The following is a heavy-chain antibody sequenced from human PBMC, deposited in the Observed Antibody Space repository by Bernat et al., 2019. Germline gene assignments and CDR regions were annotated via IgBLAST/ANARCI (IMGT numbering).Heavy chain of an antibody. CDR2: IYYSGTT. J-gene: IGHJ6*03. D-gene: IGHD6-13*01. CDR3: ARETGYSSSWSRYYYYYYMDV. V-gene: IGHV4-59*11. Sequence: QVQLQESGPGLVKPSETLSLTCAVSGASISSHYWSWIRQPPGKGPEWIGYIYYSGTTNYNPSLKSRVTISVDTSKNQFSLKLSSVTAADTAMYYCARETGYSSSWSRYYYYYYMDVWGKGTTVTVSS. CDR1: GASISSHY.